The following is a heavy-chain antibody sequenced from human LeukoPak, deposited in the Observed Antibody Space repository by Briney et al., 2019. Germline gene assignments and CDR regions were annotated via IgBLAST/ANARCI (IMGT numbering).Heavy chain of an antibody. D-gene: IGHD5-18*01. CDR2: IKQDGSEK. Sequence: PGGSLRLSCAASGFTFSSSWMSWVRQAPGKGLEWVANIKQDGSEKYYVDSVKGRFTISRDNAKNSLYLQMNSLSAEDTAVYYCARDPSPNRYGYPAFDYWGQGTLVTVSS. CDR3: ARDPSPNRYGYPAFDY. J-gene: IGHJ4*02. CDR1: GFTFSSSW. V-gene: IGHV3-7*03.